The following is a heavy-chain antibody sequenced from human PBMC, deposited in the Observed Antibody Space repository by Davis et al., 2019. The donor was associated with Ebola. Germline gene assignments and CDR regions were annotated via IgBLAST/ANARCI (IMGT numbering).Heavy chain of an antibody. Sequence: ASVKVSCKASAYTFNNYGLTWVRQAPGEGLEWMGWITPYNGRANYAQKMQGRVTMTTDTSTSTAYMELRSLRSDDTAVYYCARDKGPSSSWGYYYYYGMDVWGQGTTVTVSS. J-gene: IGHJ6*02. CDR3: ARDKGPSSSWGYYYYYGMDV. V-gene: IGHV1-18*01. CDR1: AYTFNNYG. CDR2: ITPYNGRA. D-gene: IGHD6-13*01.